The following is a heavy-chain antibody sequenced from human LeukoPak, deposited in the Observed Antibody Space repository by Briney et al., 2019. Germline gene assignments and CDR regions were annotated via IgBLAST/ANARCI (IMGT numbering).Heavy chain of an antibody. CDR3: ATSLPPPDYYYGMDV. D-gene: IGHD5/OR15-5a*01. CDR1: GFTVSSNS. V-gene: IGHV3-66*01. Sequence: GGSLRLSCAASGFTVSSNSMSWVRQAPGKGLEWVSVIYSGGSTYYADSVKGRFTISRDNSKNTLYLQMNSLRAEDTAVYYCATSLPPPDYYYGMDVWGQGTTVTVPS. CDR2: IYSGGST. J-gene: IGHJ6*02.